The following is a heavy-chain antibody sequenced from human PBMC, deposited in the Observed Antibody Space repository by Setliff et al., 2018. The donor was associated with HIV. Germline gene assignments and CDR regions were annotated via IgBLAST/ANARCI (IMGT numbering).Heavy chain of an antibody. CDR2: FSGGRA. CDR1: GFTFSNYA. V-gene: IGHV3-23*01. CDR3: ARDPPKSGWTLES. D-gene: IGHD6-25*01. Sequence: GGSLRLSCAASGFTFSNYAMNWVRQTPGKGLEWVSTFSGGRAYYADSVKGRFTISRDNSKDTVYLQMNSLRAEDTAVYYCARDPPKSGWTLESWGQGTLVTVSS. J-gene: IGHJ4*02.